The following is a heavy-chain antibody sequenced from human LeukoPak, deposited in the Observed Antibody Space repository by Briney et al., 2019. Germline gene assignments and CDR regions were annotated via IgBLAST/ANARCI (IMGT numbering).Heavy chain of an antibody. J-gene: IGHJ4*02. Sequence: GGSLRLSCANSGFTFSSYWMHRVRQAPGKGLVWVSRIKTDGSSTTYADFVQGRFTISRDNAKNTLYLQMNSLRADDTAVYYCVRGRGVPEYYFDYSGQGTLVTVSS. CDR2: IKTDGSST. V-gene: IGHV3-74*01. CDR1: GFTFSSYW. CDR3: VRGRGVPEYYFDY. D-gene: IGHD2-2*01.